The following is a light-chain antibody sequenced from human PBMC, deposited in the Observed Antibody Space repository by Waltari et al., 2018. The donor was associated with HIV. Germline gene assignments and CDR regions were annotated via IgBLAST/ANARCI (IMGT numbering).Light chain of an antibody. Sequence: QSALTQPPSASGSLGQSVTISCTGSSSDIGAYDSVSWFQQHPRSAPKLLLYEVTRRPSTVSDRFSGSRSGSTAFLTVAGLQPDDEATDFCSSYGDSLRVLFGGGTNVTVL. CDR3: SSYGDSLRVL. CDR1: SSDIGAYDS. CDR2: EVT. J-gene: IGLJ3*02. V-gene: IGLV2-8*01.